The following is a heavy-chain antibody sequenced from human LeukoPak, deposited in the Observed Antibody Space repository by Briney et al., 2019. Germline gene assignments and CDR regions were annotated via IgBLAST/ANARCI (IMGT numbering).Heavy chain of an antibody. CDR3: AKGPLYYYGDNAWFGP. D-gene: IGHD4-17*01. CDR2: VFSDGTYK. Sequence: GRSLTLSCAASGFTFSSSAMHWVRQAPGRGLEWVAVVFSDGTYKYYADSVKGRFTISRDNSKNMLFLQMNSLRAEDTAVYYCAKGPLYYYGDNAWFGPWGQGTLVTVSS. J-gene: IGHJ5*02. V-gene: IGHV3-30*18. CDR1: GFTFSSSA.